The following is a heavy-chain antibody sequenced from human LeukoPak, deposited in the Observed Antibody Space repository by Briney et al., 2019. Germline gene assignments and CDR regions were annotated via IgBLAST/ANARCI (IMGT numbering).Heavy chain of an antibody. CDR1: GGTFSSYA. V-gene: IGHV1-69*05. CDR2: IIPIFGTA. Sequence: ASVKVSCKASGGTFSSYAISWVRQAPGQGLEWMGGIIPIFGTANYAQKFQGRVTITTDESTSTAYMELSSLRSEDTAVYYCARDKPRGVYYYYYMDVWGKGTTVTVSS. J-gene: IGHJ6*03. D-gene: IGHD1-14*01. CDR3: ARDKPRGVYYYYYMDV.